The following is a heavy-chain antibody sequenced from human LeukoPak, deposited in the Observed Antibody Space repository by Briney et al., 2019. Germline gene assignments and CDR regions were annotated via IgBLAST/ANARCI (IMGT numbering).Heavy chain of an antibody. CDR3: VRDPHGNGPHEAFDI. V-gene: IGHV3-9*01. Sequence: PGRSLRLSCAASGFTFDDYAMHWVRQAPGKGLEWVSGISWNSGSIGYADSVKGRFTISRDNAKNTLYLQMSSLTAEDTAVYYCVRDPHGNGPHEAFDIWGQGTMVTVSS. CDR2: ISWNSGSI. J-gene: IGHJ3*02. CDR1: GFTFDDYA. D-gene: IGHD2-8*01.